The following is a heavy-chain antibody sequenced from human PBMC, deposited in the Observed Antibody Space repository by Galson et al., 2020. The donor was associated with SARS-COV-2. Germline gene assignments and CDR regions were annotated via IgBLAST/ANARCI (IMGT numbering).Heavy chain of an antibody. CDR3: GRDCSGYDFDYYYCGMDV. J-gene: IGHJ6*02. CDR2: VXXXXXXX. CDR1: GFTFSSYA. V-gene: IGHV3-64*01. D-gene: IGHD5-12*01. Sequence: GESLKISCEASGFTFSSYAMXXXXXXXXXXLEXXSXVXXXXXXXXXXXSVKGRFTMSRDDSKNTLYLQMGSLRDEDMAVYYCGRDCSGYDFDYYYCGMDVWGQGTTVTVSS.